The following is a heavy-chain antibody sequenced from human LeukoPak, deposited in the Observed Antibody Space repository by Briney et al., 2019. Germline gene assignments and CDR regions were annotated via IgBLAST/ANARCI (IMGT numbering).Heavy chain of an antibody. D-gene: IGHD3-22*01. Sequence: GGSLRLSCAASGFTVSSNYMSWVRQAPGKGLEWVSVIYSGGSTYYADSVKGRFTISRDNSKNTLYLQMNSLRAEDTAVYYCANDYDSSGYYYSQAFDIWGQGTMVTVSS. CDR1: GFTVSSNY. CDR2: IYSGGST. J-gene: IGHJ3*02. V-gene: IGHV3-53*01. CDR3: ANDYDSSGYYYSQAFDI.